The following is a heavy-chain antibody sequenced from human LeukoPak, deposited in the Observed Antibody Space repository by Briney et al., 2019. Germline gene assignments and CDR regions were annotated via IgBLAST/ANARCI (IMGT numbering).Heavy chain of an antibody. D-gene: IGHD6-6*01. CDR2: IYYSGST. V-gene: IGHV4-59*08. CDR3: ARHTSSSSGFDY. Sequence: SETLSLTCTVSGDSISSYYWGWIRQPPGKGLEWIGYIYYSGSTNYNPSLKSRVAISVDTSKNQFSLKLSSVTAADTAVYYCARHTSSSSGFDYWGQGTLVTVSS. J-gene: IGHJ4*02. CDR1: GDSISSYY.